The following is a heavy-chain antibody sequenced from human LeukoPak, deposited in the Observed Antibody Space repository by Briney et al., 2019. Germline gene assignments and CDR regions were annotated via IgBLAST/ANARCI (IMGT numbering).Heavy chain of an antibody. J-gene: IGHJ4*02. V-gene: IGHV4-59*01. CDR2: VHYTGNT. Sequence: SETLSLTCTVSGDSSSSYYWSWIRQPPGKGLEWIGYVHYTGNTNYNPSLKSRLTISVDTSKNQFSLKLSSVTAADTALYYCPREFRREGYKFDYWGQGTLVTVSS. D-gene: IGHD5-24*01. CDR1: GDSSSSYY. CDR3: PREFRREGYKFDY.